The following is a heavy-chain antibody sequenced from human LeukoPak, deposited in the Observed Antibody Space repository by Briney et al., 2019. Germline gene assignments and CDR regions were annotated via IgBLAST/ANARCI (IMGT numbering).Heavy chain of an antibody. J-gene: IGHJ4*02. CDR3: GRSVAFREIPRDF. V-gene: IGHV1-46*04. CDR2: INPLSGST. CDR1: GYTFSGHY. D-gene: IGHD2-21*01. Sequence: ASVKVSCKASGYTFSGHYVHWVRQAPGQGLEWMGWINPLSGSTTYAQNLQGRVTMTSDTSTSTVYVELSSLRSEDTAVYYCGRSVAFREIPRDFWGQGTLVTVSS.